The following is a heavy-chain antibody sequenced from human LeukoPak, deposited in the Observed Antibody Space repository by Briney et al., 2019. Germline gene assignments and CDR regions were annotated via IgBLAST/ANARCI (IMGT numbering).Heavy chain of an antibody. V-gene: IGHV3-23*01. J-gene: IGHJ4*02. Sequence: GGSLRLSCAASGFTFSSYAMSLVRQAPGKGLEWVSAISGSGGSTYYADSVKGRFTISRDNSKNTLYLQMNSLRAEDTAVYYCAKDTSWAAAGDYFDYWGQGTLVTVSS. CDR3: AKDTSWAAAGDYFDY. CDR2: ISGSGGST. D-gene: IGHD6-13*01. CDR1: GFTFSSYA.